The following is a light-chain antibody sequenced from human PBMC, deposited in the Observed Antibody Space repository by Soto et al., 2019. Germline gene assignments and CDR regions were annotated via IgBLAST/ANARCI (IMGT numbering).Light chain of an antibody. Sequence: DIQMTQSPSSLSASVGDRVTITCRASQGISNYLAWYQQKPGKVPKILIYAASTLPSGVPSRFSGSGSGTDFTLTISRLQPEDVSTYYCQKYNSDPRTFGQGTKVDIK. CDR1: QGISNY. CDR2: AAS. J-gene: IGKJ1*01. CDR3: QKYNSDPRT. V-gene: IGKV1-27*01.